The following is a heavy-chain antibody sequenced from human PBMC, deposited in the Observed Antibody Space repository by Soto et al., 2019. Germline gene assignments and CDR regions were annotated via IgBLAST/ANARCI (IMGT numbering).Heavy chain of an antibody. D-gene: IGHD2-2*01. V-gene: IGHV3-7*01. CDR1: GLTFSNYW. CDR3: ARPARECSSPGCAN. Sequence: EVQLVESGGGLVQPGGSLRLSCVVSGLTFSNYWMSWVRQAPGKGLEWVANINQDGSESYYVDSVKGRFTISRDNAKNSLYLQMTSLRAEDTAVYYCARPARECSSPGCANWGQGTLVTVSP. J-gene: IGHJ4*02. CDR2: INQDGSES.